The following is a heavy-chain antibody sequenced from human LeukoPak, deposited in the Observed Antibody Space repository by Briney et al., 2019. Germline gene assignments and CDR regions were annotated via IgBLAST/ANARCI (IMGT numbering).Heavy chain of an antibody. Sequence: GGSLRLSSAASGFTFSSYWMHWVRQAPGKGLEWVANIKEDGSEKFYVDSVKGRFTISRDNARNSLYLQMNSLRAEDTAVYYCARGRFNYDSSGYSSFYYWGQGTLVTVSS. D-gene: IGHD3-22*01. V-gene: IGHV3-7*01. J-gene: IGHJ4*02. CDR1: GFTFSSYW. CDR2: IKEDGSEK. CDR3: ARGRFNYDSSGYSSFYY.